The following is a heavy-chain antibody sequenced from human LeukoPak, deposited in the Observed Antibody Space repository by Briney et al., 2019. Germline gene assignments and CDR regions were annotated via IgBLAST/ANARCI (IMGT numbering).Heavy chain of an antibody. CDR1: GFTFDDDG. V-gene: IGHV3-20*04. J-gene: IGHJ4*02. Sequence: GGSLRLSCAAAGFTFDDDGMSWVRQAPGNGLEWGSGINWNGGSTGYADSVKGRFTISRDNAKNSLYLQMNSLRAEDTALYYCARDQRLVQAYYFDYWGQGTLVTVSS. CDR2: INWNGGST. D-gene: IGHD6-19*01. CDR3: ARDQRLVQAYYFDY.